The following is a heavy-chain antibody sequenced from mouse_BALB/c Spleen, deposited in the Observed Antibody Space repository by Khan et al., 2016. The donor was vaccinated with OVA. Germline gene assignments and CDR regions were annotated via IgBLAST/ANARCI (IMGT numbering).Heavy chain of an antibody. Sequence: EVQLQQSGPELVKPGASVKMSCKASGYTFTSYVMHWVKQKPRQGLEWIGYISPNSDGSQYNEKFRGKATLTSDKSSSTAYMALSSLTSEDSAFYYCLRYLVDDGSAYEGFAYWGQGTLVTVSA. CDR2: ISPNSDGS. D-gene: IGHD1-1*01. V-gene: IGHV1S136*01. CDR3: LRYLVDDGSAYEGFAY. CDR1: GYTFTSYV. J-gene: IGHJ3*01.